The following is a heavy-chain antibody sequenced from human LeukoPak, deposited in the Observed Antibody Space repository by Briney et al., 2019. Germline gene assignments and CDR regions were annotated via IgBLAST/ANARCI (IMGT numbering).Heavy chain of an antibody. J-gene: IGHJ4*02. CDR3: AKDSYSKGDY. CDR1: GFTFSSHT. D-gene: IGHD4-11*01. V-gene: IGHV3-7*05. Sequence: PGGSLRLSCAASGFTFSSHTMSWVRQAPGKGLEWVANIKRDGSERNYVGSVRGRFTISRDNAKNSLYLQMNSLRAEDTAVYYCAKDSYSKGDYWGQGTLVTVSS. CDR2: IKRDGSER.